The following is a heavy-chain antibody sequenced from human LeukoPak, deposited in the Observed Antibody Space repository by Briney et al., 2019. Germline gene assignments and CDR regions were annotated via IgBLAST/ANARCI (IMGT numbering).Heavy chain of an antibody. D-gene: IGHD4-17*01. CDR2: IYADGNT. J-gene: IGHJ4*02. CDR1: GFTFSSYN. CDR3: ARDSYGDANFDT. V-gene: IGHV3-53*01. Sequence: GGSLRLSCAASGFTFSSYNMNWVRQAPGRGLEWVSFIYADGNTYYADSVKGRFTISRDISKNAVFLQMNSLRAEDTAVYYCARDSYGDANFDTWGQGTLVTVSS.